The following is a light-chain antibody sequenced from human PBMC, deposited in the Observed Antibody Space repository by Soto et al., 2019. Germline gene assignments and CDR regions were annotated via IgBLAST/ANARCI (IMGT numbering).Light chain of an antibody. J-gene: IGKJ1*01. V-gene: IGKV3-20*01. Sequence: EVVVTHSPGTLSLSPGERATLSCSASQSFGSTYLAWYQRKPGQAPRLLIYGVSSRATGIPERFSGSGSGTDFTLTISRLEPEEFAGYYCLQYGETLWPVGQGT. CDR2: GVS. CDR1: QSFGSTY. CDR3: LQYGETLWP.